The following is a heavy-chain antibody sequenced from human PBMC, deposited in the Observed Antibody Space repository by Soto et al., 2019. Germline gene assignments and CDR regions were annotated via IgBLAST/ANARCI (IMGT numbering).Heavy chain of an antibody. V-gene: IGHV1-69*01. D-gene: IGHD2-21*01. Sequence: QVQLVQSGAEVKKPGSSLKVSCKTSGVTFSTSGISWVRQGPGQGLEWMGGIIPLFGTPKYARKFQGRVSITADDSATTTYLELSGLSSDDTAIYYCARVPTSICGGGNCYRLDSYFDSWGQGSQVVVSS. J-gene: IGHJ4*03. CDR1: GVTFSTSG. CDR2: IIPLFGTP. CDR3: ARVPTSICGGGNCYRLDSYFDS.